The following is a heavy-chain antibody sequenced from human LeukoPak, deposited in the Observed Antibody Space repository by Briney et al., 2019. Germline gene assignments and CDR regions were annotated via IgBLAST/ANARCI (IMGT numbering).Heavy chain of an antibody. CDR1: GYTFTTYA. Sequence: GASVKVSCKASGYTFTTYAMNWVRQAPGQGLEWMGWINTDTGNPTYAHGFTGRFVFSLDTSVSTAYLQISSLKAEDTAVYYRARDQAPLLTMLTFGGVIANWGQGTLVTVSS. D-gene: IGHD3-16*02. CDR2: INTDTGNP. V-gene: IGHV7-4-1*02. J-gene: IGHJ4*02. CDR3: ARDQAPLLTMLTFGGVIAN.